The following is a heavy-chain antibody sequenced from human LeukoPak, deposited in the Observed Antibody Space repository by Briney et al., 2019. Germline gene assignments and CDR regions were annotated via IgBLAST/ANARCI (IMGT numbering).Heavy chain of an antibody. Sequence: GGSLRLSCAASGFTVSSNYMSWVRQATGKGLEWVSVFYSGGATYYADSVKGRFTISRDNSKTTLYLQMNSLRAEDTAVYYCTSSSHSSIRFDYWGQGTLVTVSS. CDR2: FYSGGAT. CDR3: TSSSHSSIRFDY. V-gene: IGHV3-53*01. CDR1: GFTVSSNY. D-gene: IGHD6-13*01. J-gene: IGHJ4*02.